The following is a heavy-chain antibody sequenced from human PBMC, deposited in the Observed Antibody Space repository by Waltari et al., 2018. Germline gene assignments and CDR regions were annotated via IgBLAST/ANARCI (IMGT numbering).Heavy chain of an antibody. J-gene: IGHJ2*01. V-gene: IGHV3-7*01. CDR1: GFTFSSCW. Sequence: EVQLVESGGGLVQPGGSLRLSCAASGFTFSSCWMSWVRQAPGKGLEWVANIKQDGSEKYYVDSVKGRFTISRDNAKNSLYLQMNSLRAEDTAVYYCARELDGGWYFDLWGRGTLVTVSS. CDR3: ARELDGGWYFDL. D-gene: IGHD4-17*01. CDR2: IKQDGSEK.